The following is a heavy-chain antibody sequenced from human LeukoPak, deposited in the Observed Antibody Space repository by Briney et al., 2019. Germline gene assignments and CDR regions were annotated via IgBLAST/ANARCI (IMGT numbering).Heavy chain of an antibody. CDR2: MNPNSGNT. V-gene: IGHV1-8*01. J-gene: IGHJ4*02. Sequence: ASVKVSCKASGYTFTSYDIDWVRQATGQGLEWMGWMNPNSGNTGCAQKFQGRVTMTRNTSISTAYMELSSLRSEDTAVYYCARDLHYGDFDYWGQGTLVTVSS. D-gene: IGHD4-17*01. CDR3: ARDLHYGDFDY. CDR1: GYTFTSYD.